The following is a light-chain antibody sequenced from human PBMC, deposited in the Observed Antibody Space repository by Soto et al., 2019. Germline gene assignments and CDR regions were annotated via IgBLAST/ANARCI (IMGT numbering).Light chain of an antibody. V-gene: IGLV2-23*02. CDR1: SSDVGNYNL. J-gene: IGLJ3*02. Sequence: QSVLTQPASVSGSPGQSITISCTGTSSDVGNYNLVSWYQHHPGKAPKLLIYEVSKRPSGASNRFSGSKSGNTASLTISGLQTEDEADYYCCSYANSDTLVFGGGTQLTVL. CDR2: EVS. CDR3: CSYANSDTLV.